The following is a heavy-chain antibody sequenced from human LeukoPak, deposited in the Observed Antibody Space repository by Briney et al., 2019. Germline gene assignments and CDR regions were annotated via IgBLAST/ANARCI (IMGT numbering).Heavy chain of an antibody. CDR1: GFTFRTYG. CDR3: ARETRGESDY. J-gene: IGHJ4*01. V-gene: IGHV3-48*04. CDR2: INSDSDTV. Sequence: HAGGSLRLSCAASGFTFRTYGMNWVRQAPGKGLEWISYINSDSDTVYYSSSVKGRFTISRDNAKKSLYLQMNSLRAEDTAMYYCARETRGESDYWGHGTLVTVSS. D-gene: IGHD3-10*01.